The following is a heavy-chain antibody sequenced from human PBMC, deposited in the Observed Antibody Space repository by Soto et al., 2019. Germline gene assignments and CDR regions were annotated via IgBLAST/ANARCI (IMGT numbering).Heavy chain of an antibody. Sequence: ASVKVSCKVSGYTLTELSMHWVRQAPGKGLEWMGGFDPEGGETIYAQKFQGRVTMTEDTSTDTAYMELSSLRSEDTAVYYCATATVVTLIANWFDPWGQGTLVTVSS. CDR1: GYTLTELS. J-gene: IGHJ5*02. D-gene: IGHD2-21*02. CDR3: ATATVVTLIANWFDP. V-gene: IGHV1-24*01. CDR2: FDPEGGET.